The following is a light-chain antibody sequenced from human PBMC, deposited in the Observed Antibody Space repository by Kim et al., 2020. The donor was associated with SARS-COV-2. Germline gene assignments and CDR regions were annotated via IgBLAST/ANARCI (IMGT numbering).Light chain of an antibody. V-gene: IGLV3-21*04. CDR1: NIGSKS. Sequence: SYELTQPPSVSVAPGKTARITCGGNNIGSKSVHWYQQKPGQAPVLVIYYDSDRLSGIPERFSGSNSGNTATLTISRVEAGDEADYYCQVWDSSSGV. CDR2: YDS. J-gene: IGLJ3*02. CDR3: QVWDSSSGV.